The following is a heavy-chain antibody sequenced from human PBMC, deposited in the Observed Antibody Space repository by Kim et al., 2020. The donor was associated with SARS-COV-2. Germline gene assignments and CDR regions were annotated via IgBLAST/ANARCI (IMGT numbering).Heavy chain of an antibody. J-gene: IGHJ3*02. CDR1: GFSFSDSA. CDR2: IRSKANSYAT. D-gene: IGHD3-3*02. CDR3: TRVPGTPLAFWDAYD. Sequence: GGSLRLSCAASGFSFSDSAMHWFRQASGKGLEWFGRIRSKANSYATTYAASVKGRFTISRDDSKNAAYLQMNSLKTEDTAVNYCTRVPGTPLAFWDAYD. V-gene: IGHV3-73*01.